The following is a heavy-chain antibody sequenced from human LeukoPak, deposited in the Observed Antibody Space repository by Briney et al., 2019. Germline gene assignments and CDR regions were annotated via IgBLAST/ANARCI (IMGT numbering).Heavy chain of an antibody. D-gene: IGHD3-9*01. CDR3: ARDHLRYFDWLLPRY. CDR1: GFTFGSYA. Sequence: PGGSLRLSCAASGFTFGSYAMHWVRQAPGKGLEWVAVISYDGSNKYYADSVKGRFTISRDNSKNTLYLQMNSLRAEDTAVYYCARDHLRYFDWLLPRYWGQGTLVTVSS. V-gene: IGHV3-30*04. J-gene: IGHJ4*02. CDR2: ISYDGSNK.